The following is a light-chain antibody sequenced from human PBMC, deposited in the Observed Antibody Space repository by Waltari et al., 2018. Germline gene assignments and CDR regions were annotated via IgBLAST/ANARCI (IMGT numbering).Light chain of an antibody. J-gene: IGKJ4*01. CDR2: AAS. Sequence: DIQMTQSPSSLSASVGDRVTITCQASQGISNWLAWYQQKPGEAPKLLIYAASSLQSGVPSRFSGSGSGTEFTLTISSPQPEDFATYFCQQHNTYPLTFGGGTKVEIK. CDR3: QQHNTYPLT. CDR1: QGISNW. V-gene: IGKV1-12*01.